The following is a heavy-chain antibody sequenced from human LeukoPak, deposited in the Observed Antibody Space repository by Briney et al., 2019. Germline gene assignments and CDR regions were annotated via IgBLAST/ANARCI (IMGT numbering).Heavy chain of an antibody. CDR3: ARDLGYCSSTDCGHYFYGLDV. CDR1: GFTLNGYT. D-gene: IGHD2-2*01. Sequence: GGSLRLSCAASGFTLNGYTMNWVRQAPGKGLEWVSSISSRSDYIYYTGSVRGRFTVSRDNAKNSLFLQMNSLRADDTAVYYCARDLGYCSSTDCGHYFYGLDVWGQGTTVTVSS. V-gene: IGHV3-21*01. J-gene: IGHJ6*02. CDR2: ISSRSDYI.